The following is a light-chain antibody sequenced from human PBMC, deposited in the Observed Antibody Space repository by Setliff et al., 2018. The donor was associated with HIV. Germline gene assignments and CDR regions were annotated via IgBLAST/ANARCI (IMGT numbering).Light chain of an antibody. J-gene: IGLJ1*01. CDR1: SSDVGSYNY. CDR2: DVS. V-gene: IGLV2-14*03. Sequence: QSALTQPASVSGFPVQSITISCTGSSSDVGSYNYVSWYQQHPGKAPKLMVSDVSKRPSGVSNRFSGYKSGNTASLTISGLQAEDEADYYCSSYTSSSPPYVFGTGTKVTVL. CDR3: SSYTSSSPPYV.